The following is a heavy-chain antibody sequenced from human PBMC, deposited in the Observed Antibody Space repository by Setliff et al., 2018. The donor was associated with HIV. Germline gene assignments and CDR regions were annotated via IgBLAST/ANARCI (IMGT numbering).Heavy chain of an antibody. V-gene: IGHV4-38-2*01. CDR1: GYSISSGYY. CDR3: TVYNTGSSKDHY. J-gene: IGHJ4*02. D-gene: IGHD2-8*02. CDR2: INHSGST. Sequence: TSETLSLTCAVSGYSISSGYYWGWIRQPPGKGLEWIGSINHSGSTAYNPSLKSRVTISVDTSKSQFSLKLNSVTAADTAVYYCTVYNTGSSKDHYWGQGTPVTVSS.